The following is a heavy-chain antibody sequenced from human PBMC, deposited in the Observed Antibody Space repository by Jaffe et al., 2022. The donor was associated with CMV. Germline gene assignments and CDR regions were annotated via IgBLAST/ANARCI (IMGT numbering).Heavy chain of an antibody. J-gene: IGHJ5*02. CDR1: GYSFTSYW. V-gene: IGHV5-51*01. CDR3: ARSGGYCSGGSCYSEGNWFDP. D-gene: IGHD2-15*01. Sequence: EVQLVQSGAEVKKPGESLKISCKGSGYSFTSYWIGWVRQMPGKGLEWMGIIYPGDSDTRYSPSFQGQVTISADKSISTAYLQWSSLKASDTAMYYCARSGGYCSGGSCYSEGNWFDPWGQGTLVTVSS. CDR2: IYPGDSDT.